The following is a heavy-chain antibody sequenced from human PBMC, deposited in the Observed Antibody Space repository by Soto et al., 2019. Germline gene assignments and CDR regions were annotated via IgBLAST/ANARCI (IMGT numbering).Heavy chain of an antibody. CDR1: GGSFSGYY. CDR2: INHSGST. Sequence: SETLSLTCAVYGGSFSGYYWSWIRQPPGKGLEWIGEINHSGSTNYNPSLKSRVTISVDTSKNQFSLKLSSVTAADTAVYYCARQLYARGGSSTSCYNRWGQGTLVT. D-gene: IGHD2-2*02. CDR3: ARQLYARGGSSTSCYNR. J-gene: IGHJ4*02. V-gene: IGHV4-34*01.